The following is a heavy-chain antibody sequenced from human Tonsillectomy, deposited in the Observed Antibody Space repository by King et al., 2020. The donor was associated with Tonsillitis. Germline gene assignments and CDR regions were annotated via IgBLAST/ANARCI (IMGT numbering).Heavy chain of an antibody. Sequence: QLQESGPGLVKPSETLSLTCTVSGVSISTTTYFWGWIRQPSGKGLEWIATIYYNGSTFYNPPLKSRVTISVDTSKNQFSLRLSSVTAAAAAVYYCARQPAVPGTPKNWFDPWGQGTLVTVSS. V-gene: IGHV4-39*01. J-gene: IGHJ5*02. D-gene: IGHD6-19*01. CDR2: IYYNGST. CDR1: GVSISTTTYF. CDR3: ARQPAVPGTPKNWFDP.